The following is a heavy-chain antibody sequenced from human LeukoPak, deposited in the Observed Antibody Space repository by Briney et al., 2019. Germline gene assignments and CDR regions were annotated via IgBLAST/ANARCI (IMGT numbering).Heavy chain of an antibody. Sequence: ASVKVSCKASGYTFTSYGISWVRQAPGQGLEWMGWIRVYNGNTNYAQKLQGRVTMTTDTSTSTAYMELRSLKSDDTAVYYCASLKNYYDSSGYLVTDAFDIWGQGTMVTVSS. V-gene: IGHV1-18*01. CDR3: ASLKNYYDSSGYLVTDAFDI. J-gene: IGHJ3*02. CDR1: GYTFTSYG. D-gene: IGHD3-22*01. CDR2: IRVYNGNT.